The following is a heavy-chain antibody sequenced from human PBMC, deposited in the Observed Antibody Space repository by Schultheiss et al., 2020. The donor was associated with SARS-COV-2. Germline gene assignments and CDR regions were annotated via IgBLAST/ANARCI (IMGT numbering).Heavy chain of an antibody. D-gene: IGHD1-26*01. Sequence: KISCKASGGTFSSYAISWVRQAPGQGLEWMGGIIPIFGTANYAQKFQGRVTITADKSTSTAYMELSSLRSEDTAVYYCAREYSGSYPSFDYWGQGTLVTVSS. V-gene: IGHV1-69*06. CDR1: GGTFSSYA. J-gene: IGHJ4*02. CDR2: IIPIFGTA. CDR3: AREYSGSYPSFDY.